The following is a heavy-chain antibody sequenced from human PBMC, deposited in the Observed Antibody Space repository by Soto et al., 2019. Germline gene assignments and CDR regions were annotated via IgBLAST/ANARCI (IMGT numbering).Heavy chain of an antibody. V-gene: IGHV3-33*01. CDR1: GFTFSSHA. CDR3: VRDGQSPAPYAFDV. J-gene: IGHJ3*01. CDR2: IWSDGSNR. Sequence: QVQLVESGGGVVQPGTSLRLSCATSGFTFSSHAIHWVRQAPGKGLEWVAQIWSDGSNRYYADSMRGRFTISRDFSMNTAFLQMDSLRVEDSAVYFCVRDGQSPAPYAFDVWGPGTLVIVSS.